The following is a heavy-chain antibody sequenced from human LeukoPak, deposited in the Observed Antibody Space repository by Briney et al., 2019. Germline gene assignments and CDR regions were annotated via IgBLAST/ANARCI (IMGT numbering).Heavy chain of an antibody. CDR2: IIPIFGTA. Sequence: SVKVSCKASGGTFSSYAISWVRQAPGQGLEWMGGIIPIFGTASYAQKFQGRVTMTRDTSTSTVYMELSSLRSEDTAVYHCARDSSGYYRTLDYWGQGTLVTVSS. CDR3: ARDSSGYYRTLDY. V-gene: IGHV1-69*05. CDR1: GGTFSSYA. D-gene: IGHD3-22*01. J-gene: IGHJ4*02.